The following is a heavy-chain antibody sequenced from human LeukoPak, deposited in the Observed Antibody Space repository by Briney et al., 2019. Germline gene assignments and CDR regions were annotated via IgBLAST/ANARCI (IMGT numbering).Heavy chain of an antibody. J-gene: IGHJ5*02. CDR3: ARAKQQLVRGNWFDP. Sequence: GGSLRLSCAASGFTFSSYWMSWVRQAPGKGLEWVSSISSSSSYIYYADSVKGRFTISRDNAKNSLYLQMNSLRAEDTAVYYCARAKQQLVRGNWFDPWGQGTLVTVSS. CDR1: GFTFSSYW. V-gene: IGHV3-21*01. D-gene: IGHD6-13*01. CDR2: ISSSSSYI.